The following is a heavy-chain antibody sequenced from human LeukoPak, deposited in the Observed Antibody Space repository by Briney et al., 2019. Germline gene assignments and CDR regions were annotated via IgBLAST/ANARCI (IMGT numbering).Heavy chain of an antibody. CDR3: ARDPQYYYGSGSYYLGYLVY. D-gene: IGHD3-10*01. Sequence: GGSLRLSCAASGFTVSSNYMSWVRQAPGKGLEWVSVIYSGGSTYYSDSVKGRFTISRDNSKTTLYLQMNSLRAEDTAVYYCARDPQYYYGSGSYYLGYLVYWGQGTLVTVSS. CDR2: IYSGGST. J-gene: IGHJ4*02. CDR1: GFTVSSNY. V-gene: IGHV3-53*01.